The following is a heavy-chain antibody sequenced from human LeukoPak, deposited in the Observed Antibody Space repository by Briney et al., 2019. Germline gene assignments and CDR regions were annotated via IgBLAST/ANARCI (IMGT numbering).Heavy chain of an antibody. V-gene: IGHV4-39*01. Sequence: PSETLSLTCTVSGGSISSSSYYWGWIRQPPGKGLEWIGSIYYSGSTYYNPSLKSRLTILLDTSQNQISLKLSSVTAADMAVYYCARHKDYYYSYMDVRGKGTTVTISS. CDR3: ARHKDYYYSYMDV. J-gene: IGHJ6*03. CDR1: GGSISSSSYY. CDR2: IYYSGST.